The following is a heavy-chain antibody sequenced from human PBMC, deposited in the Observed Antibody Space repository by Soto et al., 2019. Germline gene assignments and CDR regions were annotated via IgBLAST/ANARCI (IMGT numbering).Heavy chain of an antibody. CDR2: IYYSGST. CDR1: GGSISSYY. D-gene: IGHD3-10*01. V-gene: IGHV4-59*01. Sequence: SETLSLTCTVSGGSISSYYWSWIRQPPGKGLEWIGYIYYSGSTNYNPSLKSRVTISVDTSKNQFSLKLSSVTAADTAVYYCARRRGVRGVSHFDYWGQGTLVTVSS. CDR3: ARRRGVRGVSHFDY. J-gene: IGHJ4*02.